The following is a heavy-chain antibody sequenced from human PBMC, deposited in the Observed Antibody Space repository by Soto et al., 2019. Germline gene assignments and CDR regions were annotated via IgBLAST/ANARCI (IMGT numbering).Heavy chain of an antibody. CDR1: GGTFSSYT. Sequence: ASVKVSCKASGGTFSSYTISWVRQAPGQGLEWMGWISAYNGNTNYAQKLQGRVTMTTDTSTSTAYMELRSLRSDDTAVYYCARVDCSGGSCYSGYWGQGTLVTVSS. CDR2: ISAYNGNT. V-gene: IGHV1-18*01. J-gene: IGHJ4*02. D-gene: IGHD2-15*01. CDR3: ARVDCSGGSCYSGY.